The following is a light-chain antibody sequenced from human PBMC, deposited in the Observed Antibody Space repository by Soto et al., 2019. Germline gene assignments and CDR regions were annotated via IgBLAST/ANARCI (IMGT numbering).Light chain of an antibody. Sequence: DIQMTQSPSTLPASVGGRVTITCRASQSISIWLAWYQQKPGKDPKLLIYYASSLESGVPSRFSGSGSGTEFTLTISSLQPDDSPTYYCQQYNSPTWTFGQGTKVE. V-gene: IGKV1-5*01. CDR1: QSISIW. CDR2: YAS. CDR3: QQYNSPTWT. J-gene: IGKJ1*01.